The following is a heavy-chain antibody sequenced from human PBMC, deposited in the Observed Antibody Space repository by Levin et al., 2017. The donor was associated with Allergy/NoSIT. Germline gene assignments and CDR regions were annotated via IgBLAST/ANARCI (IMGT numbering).Heavy chain of an antibody. CDR1: GYTFTGYY. CDR2: INPNSGDI. Sequence: RASVKVSCKASGYTFTGYYMHWVRQAPGQGLEWMGRINPNSGDINYAQNFQGRVTMTRDTSISTAYMELSGLRSDDTAVYYCARELRLEYFFDYWGQGALVRVSS. CDR3: ARELRLEYFFDY. J-gene: IGHJ4*02. D-gene: IGHD1-1*01. V-gene: IGHV1-2*06.